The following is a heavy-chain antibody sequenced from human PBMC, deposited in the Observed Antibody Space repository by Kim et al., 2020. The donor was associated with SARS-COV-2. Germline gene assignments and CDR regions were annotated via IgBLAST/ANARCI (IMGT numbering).Heavy chain of an antibody. D-gene: IGHD3-16*01. CDR1: GFTFSIYW. CDR2: MNQDGRQK. Sequence: GGSLRLSCAASGFTFSIYWMSWVRQIPGKGLEWVADMNQDGRQKYYVDSVKGRFTISRDNAESSLYLQMNSLGAEDTAVYYCARDDTFGRTAVWGQGTLGTLSS. J-gene: IGHJ3*01. CDR3: ARDDTFGRTAV. V-gene: IGHV3-7*01.